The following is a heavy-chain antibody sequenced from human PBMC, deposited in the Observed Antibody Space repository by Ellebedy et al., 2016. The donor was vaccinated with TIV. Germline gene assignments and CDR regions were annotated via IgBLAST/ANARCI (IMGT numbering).Heavy chain of an antibody. D-gene: IGHD1-26*01. Sequence: PGGSLRLSCAASGFTFSSYWMTWVRQAPGKGLEWVANIKHDGSENYYVDSVKGRFTISRANARNLLFLQMNSLRAEDTAVYYCARDRGSYLNHWFDPWGQGTLVTVSS. V-gene: IGHV3-7*01. CDR2: IKHDGSEN. J-gene: IGHJ5*02. CDR3: ARDRGSYLNHWFDP. CDR1: GFTFSSYW.